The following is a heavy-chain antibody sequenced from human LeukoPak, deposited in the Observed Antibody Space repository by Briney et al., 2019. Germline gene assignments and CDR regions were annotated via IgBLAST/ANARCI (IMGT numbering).Heavy chain of an antibody. D-gene: IGHD5-12*01. CDR1: GFTFSDYY. Sequence: GGSLRLSCAGSGFTFSDYYMSWIRQAPGKGLEWVSYISSSGSTIYYADSVKGRFTISRDNAKNSLYLQMNSLRAEDTAVYYCARDKVATNLFDYWGQGTLVTVSS. V-gene: IGHV3-11*01. CDR2: ISSSGSTI. CDR3: ARDKVATNLFDY. J-gene: IGHJ4*02.